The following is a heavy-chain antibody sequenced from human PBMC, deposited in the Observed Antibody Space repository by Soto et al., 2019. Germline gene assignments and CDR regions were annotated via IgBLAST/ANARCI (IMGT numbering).Heavy chain of an antibody. CDR3: ASATAAFKRPDIVATIERSNYGMDV. CDR1: GGTFSSYA. V-gene: IGHV1-69*13. CDR2: IIPIFGTA. Sequence: ASVKVSCKASGGTFSSYAISWVRQAPGQGLEWMGGIIPIFGTANYAQKFQGRVTITADESTSTAYMELSSLRSEDTAVYYCASATAAFKRPDIVATIERSNYGMDVWGQGTTVTVSS. D-gene: IGHD5-12*01. J-gene: IGHJ6*02.